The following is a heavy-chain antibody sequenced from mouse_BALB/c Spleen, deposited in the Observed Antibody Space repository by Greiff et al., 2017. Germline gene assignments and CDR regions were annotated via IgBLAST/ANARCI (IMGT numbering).Heavy chain of an antibody. J-gene: IGHJ3*01. CDR2: ISYSGST. CDR1: GYSITSDYA. Sequence: EVNLVESGPGLVKPSQSLSLTCTVTGYSITSDYAWNWIRQFPGNKLEWMGYISYSGSTSYNPSLKSRISITRDTSKNQFFLQLNSVTTEDTATYYCARNYAEGGFAYWGQGTLVTVSA. D-gene: IGHD1-1*01. CDR3: ARNYAEGGFAY. V-gene: IGHV3-2*02.